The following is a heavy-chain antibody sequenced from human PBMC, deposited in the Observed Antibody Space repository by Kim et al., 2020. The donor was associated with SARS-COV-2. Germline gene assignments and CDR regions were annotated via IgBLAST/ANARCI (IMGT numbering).Heavy chain of an antibody. Sequence: DDAVSVKSRITINPDTSKNQCSLQLNSVTPEDTAVYYCARDTISQGDFDYWGQGTLVTVSS. V-gene: IGHV6-1*01. CDR3: ARDTISQGDFDY. J-gene: IGHJ4*02. D-gene: IGHD2-2*01.